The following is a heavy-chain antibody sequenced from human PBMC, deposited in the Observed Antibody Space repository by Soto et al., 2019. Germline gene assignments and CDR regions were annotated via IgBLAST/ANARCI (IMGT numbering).Heavy chain of an antibody. CDR2: ISAYNGNT. D-gene: IGHD3-16*01. Sequence: GASVKVSCKASGFTFTSSAMQWVRQARGQRLEWMGWISAYNGNTNYAQKLQGRVTMTRDTSTSTVYMELSSLRSEDTAVYYCARDVSQTFGIWGQGTMVTVSS. V-gene: IGHV1-18*01. CDR3: ARDVSQTFGI. CDR1: GFTFTSSA. J-gene: IGHJ3*02.